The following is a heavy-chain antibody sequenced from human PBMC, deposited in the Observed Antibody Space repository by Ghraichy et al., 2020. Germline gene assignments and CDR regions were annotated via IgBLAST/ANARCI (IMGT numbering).Heavy chain of an antibody. J-gene: IGHJ6*02. V-gene: IGHV3-21*01. D-gene: IGHD2-2*01. Sequence: GGSLRLSCAASGFTFSYYTMHWVRQAPGKELEWVSSISSSGSYIYYADSLKGRFTISRDNAKSSLYLQMNSLRAEDTAVYYCARDRGYCSGTSCQFDYGMDIWGQGTTVTVSS. CDR3: ARDRGYCSGTSCQFDYGMDI. CDR2: ISSSGSYI. CDR1: GFTFSYYT.